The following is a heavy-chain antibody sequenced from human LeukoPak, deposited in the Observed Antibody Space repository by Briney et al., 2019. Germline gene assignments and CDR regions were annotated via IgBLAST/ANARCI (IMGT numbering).Heavy chain of an antibody. CDR3: ARAPGRETDFDY. CDR2: INPSGGST. CDR1: GYTFTSYY. Sequence: ASVKVSCKASGYTFTSYYMHWVRQAPGQGLEWMGIINPSGGSTSYAQKFQGRVAMTRDTSTSTVYMELSSLRSEDTAVYYCARAPGRETDFDYWGQGTLVTVSS. D-gene: IGHD1-14*01. V-gene: IGHV1-46*01. J-gene: IGHJ4*02.